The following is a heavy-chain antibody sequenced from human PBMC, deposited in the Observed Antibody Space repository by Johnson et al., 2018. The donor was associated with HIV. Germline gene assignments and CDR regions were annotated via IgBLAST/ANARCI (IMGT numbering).Heavy chain of an antibody. V-gene: IGHV3-9*01. J-gene: IGHJ3*01. CDR2: ISWNSGSL. Sequence: VHLVESGGDVVQPGTSLRLSCAASGFTFDDYAMHWVRQAPGKGLEWVSRISWNSGSLGYADSVKGRFSISRDNPNNSLYLQMNTLRVEDTALYYCAKAVKWGVDAFDVWGPGTMVTVSS. CDR3: AKAVKWGVDAFDV. CDR1: GFTFDDYA. D-gene: IGHD1-26*01.